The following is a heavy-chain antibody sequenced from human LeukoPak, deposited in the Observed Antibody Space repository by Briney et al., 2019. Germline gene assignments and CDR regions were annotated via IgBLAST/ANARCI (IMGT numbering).Heavy chain of an antibody. J-gene: IGHJ4*02. D-gene: IGHD1-26*01. CDR1: GFTLSSYW. CDR3: AKCIVGAPHFDY. CDR2: INNDGVST. Sequence: GGSLRLSCATSGFTLSSYWMHWVRQVPGKGLEWLSRINNDGVSTSYADSVKGRFTISRDNSKNTLYLQMNSLRAEDTAVYYCAKCIVGAPHFDYWGQGTLVTVSS. V-gene: IGHV3-74*01.